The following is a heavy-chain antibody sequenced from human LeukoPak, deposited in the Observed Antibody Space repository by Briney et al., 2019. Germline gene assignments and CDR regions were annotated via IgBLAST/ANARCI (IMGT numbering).Heavy chain of an antibody. CDR1: GFTLSSYW. CDR2: ISTTSSYT. D-gene: IGHD6-13*01. J-gene: IGHJ4*02. CDR3: ARGIAAAANYFDY. Sequence: PGGSLRLSCVASGFTLSSYWMHWVRQAPGKGLEWVSYISTTSSYTNHADSVKGRFTISRDNAKNSLYLQMNSLRAEDTAVYYCARGIAAAANYFDYWGQGTLVTVSS. V-gene: IGHV3-11*05.